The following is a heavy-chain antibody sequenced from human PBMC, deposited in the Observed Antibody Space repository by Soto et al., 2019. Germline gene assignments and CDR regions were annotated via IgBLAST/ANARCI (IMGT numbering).Heavy chain of an antibody. D-gene: IGHD3-16*01. CDR2: IYYSGDT. V-gene: IGHV4-31*03. CDR3: AREGGDGVDY. CDR1: GGSISSGAYY. Sequence: TLSLTCSVSGGSISSGAYYWRGIRQHPGAVLEWIAYIYYSGDTYYNPSLKSRVTLSVDTSKNQFSLNLSSVTAADTAVYHCAREGGDGVDYWGQGTLVPVYS. J-gene: IGHJ4*02.